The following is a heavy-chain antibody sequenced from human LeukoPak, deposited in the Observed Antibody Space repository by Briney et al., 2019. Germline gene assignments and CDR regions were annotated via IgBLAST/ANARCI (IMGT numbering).Heavy chain of an antibody. J-gene: IGHJ6*02. CDR3: ASGLCSTSCYDGMDV. Sequence: PSQTLSLTCTVSGVSISSETYYWTWVRQPAGKGLEWIGRIYYSGSTNYNPSLKSRVTISVDTSKNQFSLKLSSVTAADTAVYYCASGLCSTSCYDGMDVWGQGTTVTVSS. CDR2: IYYSGST. D-gene: IGHD2-2*01. V-gene: IGHV4-61*02. CDR1: GVSISSETYY.